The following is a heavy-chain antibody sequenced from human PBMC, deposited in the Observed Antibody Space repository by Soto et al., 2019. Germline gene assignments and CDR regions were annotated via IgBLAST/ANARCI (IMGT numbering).Heavy chain of an antibody. CDR1: GGSISGFY. V-gene: IGHV4-38-2*02. CDR2: IYHGGTT. Sequence: PSETLSLTCTVSGGSISGFYWSWIRQPPGKGPEWIASIYHGGTTFYNPSLKSRITISVDTSNNQFSLKLTPVTAADTAVYYCARVHVMVVAGSTFDYWGHGTLVTVSS. CDR3: ARVHVMVVAGSTFDY. D-gene: IGHD6-19*01. J-gene: IGHJ4*01.